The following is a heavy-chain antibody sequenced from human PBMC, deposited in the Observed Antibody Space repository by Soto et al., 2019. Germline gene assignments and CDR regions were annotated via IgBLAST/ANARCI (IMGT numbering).Heavy chain of an antibody. D-gene: IGHD2-15*01. CDR1: GFTFSSYG. J-gene: IGHJ4*02. CDR3: ARGGVESGYCSGGSCYLFDY. CDR2: IWYDGSNK. Sequence: QVQLVESGGGVVQPGRSLRLSCAASGFTFSSYGMHWVRQAPGKGLEWVAVIWYDGSNKYYADSVKGRFTISRDNSKNTRYLQMNSLRAEDTAVYYCARGGVESGYCSGGSCYLFDYWGQGTLVTVSS. V-gene: IGHV3-33*01.